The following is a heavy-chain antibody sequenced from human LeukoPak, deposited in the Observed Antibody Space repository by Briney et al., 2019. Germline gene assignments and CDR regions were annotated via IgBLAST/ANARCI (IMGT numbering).Heavy chain of an antibody. CDR1: GFTVSTNY. Sequence: PGGSLRLSCAASGFTVSTNYMNWVRQTPGKGLEWVSAIHSAVITYYADSVKGRFTISRDNSKNTLYLQMNSLRAEDTAVYYCAKDPMWWSMEPHYWGQGTLVTVSS. D-gene: IGHD2-21*01. CDR2: IHSAVIT. CDR3: AKDPMWWSMEPHY. J-gene: IGHJ4*02. V-gene: IGHV3-53*01.